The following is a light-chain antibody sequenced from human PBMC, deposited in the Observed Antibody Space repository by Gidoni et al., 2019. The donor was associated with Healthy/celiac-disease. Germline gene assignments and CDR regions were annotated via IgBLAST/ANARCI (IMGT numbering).Light chain of an antibody. Sequence: EIVMTQSPATLSVSPGERATLSCRASQSVSSNLAWYQQKPGQAPRLLIYGASTRATGIPARFSGSGSGTEFTLTISSLQSEDFAVYYCQQYNNWPPVFGGXTKVEIK. V-gene: IGKV3-15*01. CDR2: GAS. CDR1: QSVSSN. CDR3: QQYNNWPPV. J-gene: IGKJ4*01.